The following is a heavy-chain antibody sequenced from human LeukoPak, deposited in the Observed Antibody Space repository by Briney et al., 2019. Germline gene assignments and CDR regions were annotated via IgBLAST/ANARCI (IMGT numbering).Heavy chain of an antibody. CDR3: ARDTGAARVPRQMDV. Sequence: ASVKVSCKASGYTFTGHFIHWVRQAPGQGVEWMGWINPNSGGTKYAQKFQGRVTMTRDTSISTVYMELSRLRSDDTAVYYCARDTGAARVPRQMDVWGKGTTITVSS. CDR1: GYTFTGHF. D-gene: IGHD6-6*01. CDR2: INPNSGGT. J-gene: IGHJ6*04. V-gene: IGHV1-2*02.